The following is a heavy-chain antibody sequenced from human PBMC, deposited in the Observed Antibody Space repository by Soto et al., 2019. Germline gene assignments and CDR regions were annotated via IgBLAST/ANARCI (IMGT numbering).Heavy chain of an antibody. CDR1: GFPSSSYG. CDR2: ISGSDGTT. CDR3: ATYIWGGYRYTFDF. J-gene: IGHJ4*02. D-gene: IGHD3-16*02. Sequence: GGSLRLSCAASGFPSSSYGMNWVRQAPGKGLEWVSAISGSDGTTHYADSVRGRFTISRDSSKNTVSLQMNSLRAEDTAVYYCATYIWGGYRYTFDFWGQGTLVTVSS. V-gene: IGHV3-23*01.